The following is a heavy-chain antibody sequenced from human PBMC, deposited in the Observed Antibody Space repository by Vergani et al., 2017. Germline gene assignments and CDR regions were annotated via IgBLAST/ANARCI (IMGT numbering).Heavy chain of an antibody. CDR1: GFTFSSYT. J-gene: IGHJ4*02. Sequence: EVQLVESGGGLVKPGGSLRLSCAASGFTFSSYTMNWVRQAPGKGLGWVSSISSSSSYRYYADSVKGRFTITRDNAKNTLYLQMNSLRAEDTAVYYCARAPTYYYDSSGYLGYWGQGTLVTVSS. V-gene: IGHV3-21*01. CDR3: ARAPTYYYDSSGYLGY. CDR2: ISSSSSYR. D-gene: IGHD3-22*01.